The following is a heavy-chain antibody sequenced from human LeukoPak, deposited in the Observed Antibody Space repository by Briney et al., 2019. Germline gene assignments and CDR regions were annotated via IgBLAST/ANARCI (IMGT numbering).Heavy chain of an antibody. J-gene: IGHJ4*02. CDR1: GGTFSSYA. D-gene: IGHD2-15*01. CDR2: IIPIFGTA. V-gene: IGHV1-69*05. CDR3: ARMRARAAPFDY. Sequence: SVKVSCKASGGTFSSYAISWVRQAPGQGLEWMGGIIPIFGTANYAQKFQGRVTITTDESTSTAYMELSSLRSEDTAVYYCARMRARAAPFDYWGQGTLVTVSS.